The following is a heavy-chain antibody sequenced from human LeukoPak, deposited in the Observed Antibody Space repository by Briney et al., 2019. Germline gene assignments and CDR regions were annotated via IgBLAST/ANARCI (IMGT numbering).Heavy chain of an antibody. Sequence: GGSLRLSCAASVCTFISYWMGWVRKAPGKRPEWVANMNIDGSEKYYADSVKGRFTISRDNARNSEYLQMNGLRVEDTAVYYCARDPVEWELLLDYWGQGTLVTVSS. CDR2: MNIDGSEK. CDR1: VCTFISYW. CDR3: ARDPVEWELLLDY. D-gene: IGHD1-26*01. J-gene: IGHJ4*02. V-gene: IGHV3-7*01.